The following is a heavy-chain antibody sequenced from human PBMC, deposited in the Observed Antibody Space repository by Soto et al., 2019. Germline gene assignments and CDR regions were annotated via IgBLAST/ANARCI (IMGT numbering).Heavy chain of an antibody. D-gene: IGHD3-10*01. V-gene: IGHV3-9*01. CDR1: GFTFDDYA. CDR3: AKDAFGDYIFGWFDP. J-gene: IGHJ5*02. CDR2: ISWNSGSI. Sequence: EVQLVESGGGLVQPGRSLRLSSAASGFTFDDYAMHWVRQAPGKGLEWVSGISWNSGSIGYADSVKGRFTISRDNAKNSLYLQMNSLRAEDTALYYCAKDAFGDYIFGWFDPWGQGTLVTVSS.